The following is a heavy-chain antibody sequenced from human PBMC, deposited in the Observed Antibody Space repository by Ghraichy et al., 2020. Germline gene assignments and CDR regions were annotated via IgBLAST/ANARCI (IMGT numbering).Heavy chain of an antibody. Sequence: SQTLSLTCTVSGGSISSSSYYWGWIRQPPGKGLEWIGSIYYSGSTYYNPSLKSRVTISVDTSKNQFSLKLSSVTAADTAVYYCAGATAAMDFDYWGQGTLVTVSS. V-gene: IGHV4-39*07. J-gene: IGHJ4*02. D-gene: IGHD5-18*01. CDR1: GGSISSSSYY. CDR2: IYYSGST. CDR3: AGATAAMDFDY.